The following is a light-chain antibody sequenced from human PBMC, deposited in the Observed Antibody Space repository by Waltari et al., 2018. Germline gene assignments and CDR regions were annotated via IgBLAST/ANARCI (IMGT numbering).Light chain of an antibody. Sequence: QSALTQPASVSGSPGQSITISCTGTSSDVGGYNLVPWYQQHPDKAPKLVIYGVTKRPSGVSDRFSGSKSGNTASLTISGLQAEDEADYYCYSYAGSANGVFGGGTTLTVL. CDR2: GVT. V-gene: IGLV2-23*02. J-gene: IGLJ3*02. CDR3: YSYAGSANGV. CDR1: SSDVGGYNL.